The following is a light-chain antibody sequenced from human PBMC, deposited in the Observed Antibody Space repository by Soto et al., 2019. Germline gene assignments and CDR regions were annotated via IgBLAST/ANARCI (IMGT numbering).Light chain of an antibody. CDR3: CSYAGANRV. V-gene: IGLV2-8*01. CDR2: EVT. CDR1: SSDVGANNY. Sequence: QSVLTQPPSASGSPGQSVTISCTGTSSDVGANNYVSWYQQHPGKAPKLMIYEVTKRPSGVPDRFSGSKSGTTASLTVSGLQAEDEDDYYCCSYAGANRVFGAGTKVTVL. J-gene: IGLJ1*01.